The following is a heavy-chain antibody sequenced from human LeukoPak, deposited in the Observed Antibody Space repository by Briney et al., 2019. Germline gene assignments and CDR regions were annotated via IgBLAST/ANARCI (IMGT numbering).Heavy chain of an antibody. CDR1: GGSISSGGYS. D-gene: IGHD6-19*01. V-gene: IGHV4-34*01. J-gene: IGHJ5*02. Sequence: SETLSLTCAVSGGSISSGGYSWSWIRQPPGKGLEWIGEINHSGSTNYNPSLKSRVTISVDTSKNQFSLKLSSVTAADTAVYYCARYYLQWLARSTNWFDPWGQGTLVTVSS. CDR3: ARYYLQWLARSTNWFDP. CDR2: INHSGST.